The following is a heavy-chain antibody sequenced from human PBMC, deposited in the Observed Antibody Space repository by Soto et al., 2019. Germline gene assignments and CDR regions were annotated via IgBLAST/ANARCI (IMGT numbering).Heavy chain of an antibody. CDR1: GGSISSGGYY. J-gene: IGHJ6*02. D-gene: IGHD2-2*01. CDR3: ARACSSTSGYYYGMDV. Sequence: SETLSLTCTVSGGSISSGGYYWSWIRQHPGKGLEWIGYIYYSGSTYYNPSLKSRVTISVDTSKNQFSLKLSSVTAADTAVYYCARACSSTSGYYYGMDVWGQGTTVTV. V-gene: IGHV4-31*03. CDR2: IYYSGST.